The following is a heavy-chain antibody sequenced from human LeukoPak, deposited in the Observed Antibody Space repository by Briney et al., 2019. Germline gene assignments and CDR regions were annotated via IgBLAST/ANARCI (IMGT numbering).Heavy chain of an antibody. J-gene: IGHJ6*02. CDR2: MNQDGSAI. D-gene: IGHD1-1*01. Sequence: GSLRLSCAASGFTFADTWMSWVRQAPGKGLDWVASMNQDGSAISYVDSVKGRFTISRDNAKNSLYLQMNSLRAEDTAVYYCATYINWVAGDVWGQGTTVTVSS. V-gene: IGHV3-7*01. CDR3: ATYINWVAGDV. CDR1: GFTFADTW.